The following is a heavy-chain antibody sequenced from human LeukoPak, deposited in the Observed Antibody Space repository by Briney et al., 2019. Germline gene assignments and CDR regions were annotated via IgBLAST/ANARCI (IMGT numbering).Heavy chain of an antibody. CDR1: GYTFTSYA. CDR2: INAGNGNT. CDR3: ARESGSYYGFDY. J-gene: IGHJ4*02. V-gene: IGHV1-3*01. Sequence: ASVKVSCKASGYTFTSYAMHWVRQAPGQRLEWMGWINAGNGNTKYSQKFQGRVTITRDTSASTAYMELSSLRSEDTAVYYCARESGSYYGFDYWGQGTLVTVSS. D-gene: IGHD3-10*01.